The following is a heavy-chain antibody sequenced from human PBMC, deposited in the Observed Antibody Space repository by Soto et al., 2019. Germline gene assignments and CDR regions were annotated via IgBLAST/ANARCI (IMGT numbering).Heavy chain of an antibody. V-gene: IGHV3-21*04. D-gene: IGHD3-22*01. CDR1: GFTFSSYS. J-gene: IGHJ4*02. CDR2: ISSSSSYI. Sequence: PGGSLRLSCAASGFTFSSYSMNWVRQAPGKGLEWVSSISSSSSYIYYADSVKGRFTISRDNAKNSLYLQMNSLRAEDTAVYYCARDGDKNYYDSSGYSPSFDYWGQGTLVTVSS. CDR3: ARDGDKNYYDSSGYSPSFDY.